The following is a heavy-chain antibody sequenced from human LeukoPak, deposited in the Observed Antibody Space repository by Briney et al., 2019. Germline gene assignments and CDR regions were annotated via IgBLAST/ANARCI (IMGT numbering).Heavy chain of an antibody. CDR2: IKQDGSEK. V-gene: IGHV3-7*01. J-gene: IGHJ4*02. CDR3: ASPLSTGLTAAAVQGFDY. Sequence: PGGSLRLSCAASGFTVSSNYMSWVRQAPGKGLEWVANIKQDGSEKYYVDSVKGRFTISRDNAKNSLYLQMNSLRAEDTAVYYCASPLSTGLTAAAVQGFDYWGQGTLVTVSS. CDR1: GFTVSSNY. D-gene: IGHD2-2*01.